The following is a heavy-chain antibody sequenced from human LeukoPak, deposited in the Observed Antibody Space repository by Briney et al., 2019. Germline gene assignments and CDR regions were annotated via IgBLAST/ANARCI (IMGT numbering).Heavy chain of an antibody. V-gene: IGHV3-7*03. CDR3: ASLYYYYGTDV. CDR1: GFPFSSYW. Sequence: GGSLRLSCVASGFPFSSYWMTWVRQAPGKGLEWVANIKQDGSKKSYVDSVKGRFTISRDNAKNTLYLQMNSLRAEDTAVYYCASLYYYYGTDVWGQGTTVTVSS. J-gene: IGHJ6*02. CDR2: IKQDGSKK.